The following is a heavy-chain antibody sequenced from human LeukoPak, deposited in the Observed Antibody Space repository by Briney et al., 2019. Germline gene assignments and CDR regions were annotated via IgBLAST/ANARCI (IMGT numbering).Heavy chain of an antibody. V-gene: IGHV1-2*02. CDR2: INPNSGGT. Sequence: ASVKVSCKASGYTFTGYYMHWVRQAPGQGLEWMGWINPNSGGTNYAQKFQGRVTMTRDTSISTAYMELSRLRSDDTAVYYCARDQYSSSSGGLYYYYYMDVWGKGTTVTVSS. CDR3: ARDQYSSSSGGLYYYYYMDV. D-gene: IGHD6-6*01. CDR1: GYTFTGYY. J-gene: IGHJ6*03.